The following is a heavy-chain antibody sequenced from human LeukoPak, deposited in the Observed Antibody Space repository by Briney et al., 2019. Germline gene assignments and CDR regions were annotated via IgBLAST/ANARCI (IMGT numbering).Heavy chain of an antibody. D-gene: IGHD3-22*01. CDR2: IYPGDSDT. CDR1: GYSFTSYW. Sequence: GESLKISCKGSGYSFTSYWIGWVRQVPGEGLEWMGIIYPGDSDTRYSPSFQGQVTISADKSISTAYLQWSSLKASDTAMYYCARTDYYDSSGYYSLLADYWGQGTLVTVSS. V-gene: IGHV5-51*01. CDR3: ARTDYYDSSGYYSLLADY. J-gene: IGHJ4*02.